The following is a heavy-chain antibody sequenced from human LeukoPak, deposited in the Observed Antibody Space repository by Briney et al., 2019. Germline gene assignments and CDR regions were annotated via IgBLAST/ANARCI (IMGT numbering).Heavy chain of an antibody. Sequence: GASVKVSCKASGYIFSGYAIRWVRQAPGQRFEWMGWIDADNGDTRYSQMFQGRVTITRDTSANTVHMKLSSLRSEDTAVYYCARGSTSDWPLDHWGQGTLVPISS. CDR3: ARGSTSDWPLDH. D-gene: IGHD6-19*01. V-gene: IGHV1-3*01. CDR1: GYIFSGYA. CDR2: IDADNGDT. J-gene: IGHJ4*02.